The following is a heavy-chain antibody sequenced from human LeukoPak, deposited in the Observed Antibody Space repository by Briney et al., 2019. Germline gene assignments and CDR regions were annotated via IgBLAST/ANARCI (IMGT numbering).Heavy chain of an antibody. D-gene: IGHD3-22*01. Sequence: PGGSLRLSCAASGFTFDDYAMHWVRQAPGKGLEGVSGISWNSGSIGSADSVKGRFTISRDNAKNSLYLQMNSLRAEDMALYYCAKDNYYDSSGYIDYWGQGTLVTVSS. J-gene: IGHJ4*02. CDR2: ISWNSGSI. CDR1: GFTFDDYA. V-gene: IGHV3-9*03. CDR3: AKDNYYDSSGYIDY.